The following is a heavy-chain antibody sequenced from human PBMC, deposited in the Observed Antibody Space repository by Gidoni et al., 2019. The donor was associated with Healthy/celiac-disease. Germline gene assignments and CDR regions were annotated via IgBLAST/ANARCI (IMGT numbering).Heavy chain of an antibody. CDR3: AREDRVIAAAGTFAWRY. J-gene: IGHJ4*02. D-gene: IGHD6-13*01. V-gene: IGHV3-21*01. Sequence: EVQLVESGGGLVKPGGSLRLSCAASGFTFSDYNMTWVRQAPGKGLEGVSSISSRGTSIYYADSVKGRFTISRDDAKNSLYLQMNSRRAEDTAVYYCAREDRVIAAAGTFAWRYWGQGNLVTVSS. CDR2: ISSRGTSI. CDR1: GFTFSDYN.